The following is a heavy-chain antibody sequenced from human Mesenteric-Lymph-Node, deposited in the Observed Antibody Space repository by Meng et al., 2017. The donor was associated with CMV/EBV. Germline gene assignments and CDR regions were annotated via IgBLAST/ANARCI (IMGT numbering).Heavy chain of an antibody. J-gene: IGHJ6*02. CDR2: MNPNSGNT. Sequence: ASVKVSCKASGYTFTSYDINWVRQATGQGLEWRGWMNPNSGNTGYAQKFQGRVTITRNTSISTAYMELSSLRSEDTAVYYCARALLTRYFDWFSPTYGMDVWGQGTTVTVSS. CDR1: GYTFTSYD. D-gene: IGHD3-9*01. CDR3: ARALLTRYFDWFSPTYGMDV. V-gene: IGHV1-8*03.